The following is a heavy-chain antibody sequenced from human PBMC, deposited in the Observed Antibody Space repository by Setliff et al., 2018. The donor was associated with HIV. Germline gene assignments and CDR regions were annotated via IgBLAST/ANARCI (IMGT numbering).Heavy chain of an antibody. V-gene: IGHV4-34*01. Sequence: PSETLSLTCAVYGGSFSGYYWSWIRQAPGKGLEWIGKINHSGSTNYNPSLKSRVTISVDTSRNQFSLKLNSVTAADTAVYYCARVGYYDSSFDYWGQGTLVTVS. CDR2: INHSGST. J-gene: IGHJ4*02. D-gene: IGHD3-22*01. CDR3: ARVGYYDSSFDY. CDR1: GGSFSGYY.